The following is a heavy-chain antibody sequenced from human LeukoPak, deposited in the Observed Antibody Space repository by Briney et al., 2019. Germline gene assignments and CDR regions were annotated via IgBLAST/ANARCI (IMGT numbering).Heavy chain of an antibody. V-gene: IGHV3-74*01. CDR1: GFTFSSYW. CDR2: INSDGSST. Sequence: PGGSLRLSCAASGFTFSSYWMHWVRQAPGKGLVWVSRINSDGSSTSYADSVKGRFTISRDNAKNTLYPQMNSLRAEDTAVYYCASSSIVGATRQFDYWGQGTLVTVSS. D-gene: IGHD1-26*01. CDR3: ASSSIVGATRQFDY. J-gene: IGHJ4*02.